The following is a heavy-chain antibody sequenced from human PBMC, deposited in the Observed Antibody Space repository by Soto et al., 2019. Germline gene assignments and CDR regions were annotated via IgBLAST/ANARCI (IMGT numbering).Heavy chain of an antibody. V-gene: IGHV3-74*01. CDR2: IKSDGTIA. CDR1: GFTFSTYL. D-gene: IGHD1-20*01. Sequence: GGSLRLSCAASGFTFSTYLMNWVRQAPGKGLVWLAGIKSDGTIANSADSVKGRFTISRDNAQNILYLQMNSLRAEDTAVYYCTRLSGDNSAFFYYGMDVWGQGTTVKVS. CDR3: TRLSGDNSAFFYYGMDV. J-gene: IGHJ6*02.